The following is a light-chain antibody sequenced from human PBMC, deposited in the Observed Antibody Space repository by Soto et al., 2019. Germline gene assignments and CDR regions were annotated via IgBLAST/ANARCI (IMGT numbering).Light chain of an antibody. J-gene: IGKJ5*01. Sequence: ENVLTQSPGTLSLSPGERATLSCRASHSVSSSYLAWYQQKPGQAPRLLIYGASSRATGIPDRFSGSGSGTAFTLTISRLEPEDFAVYYCQQYGSSPLITFGQGTRLEI. CDR3: QQYGSSPLIT. V-gene: IGKV3-20*01. CDR2: GAS. CDR1: HSVSSSY.